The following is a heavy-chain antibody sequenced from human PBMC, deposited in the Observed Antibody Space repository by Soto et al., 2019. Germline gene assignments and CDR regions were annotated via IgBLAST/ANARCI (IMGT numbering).Heavy chain of an antibody. J-gene: IGHJ4*02. D-gene: IGHD1-26*01. CDR2: ISAYNGNT. Sequence: QVQLVQSGGEVKKPGASVKVSCKASGYTFTSYGISWVRQAPGQGLEWMGWISAYNGNTNYAQKLQGRVTMTTDTPPSTAYNELRGLRSDDPVVYYCPRDRALELGDYWGQGTLVTVSS. CDR1: GYTFTSYG. CDR3: PRDRALELGDY. V-gene: IGHV1-18*01.